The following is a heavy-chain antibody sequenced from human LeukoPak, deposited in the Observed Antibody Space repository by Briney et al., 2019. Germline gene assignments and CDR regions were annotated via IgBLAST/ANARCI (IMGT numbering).Heavy chain of an antibody. CDR1: GYTFTSYG. J-gene: IGHJ6*02. CDR3: AREEVIAVAGDYYYYGMDV. CDR2: ISAYNGNT. Sequence: GASVKVSCKASGYTFTSYGISWVRQAPGQGLEWMGWISAYNGNTNYAQKLQGRVTMTTDTSTSTAYMELRSLRSDDTAVYYCAREEVIAVAGDYYYYGMDVWGQGTTVTVSS. V-gene: IGHV1-18*01. D-gene: IGHD6-19*01.